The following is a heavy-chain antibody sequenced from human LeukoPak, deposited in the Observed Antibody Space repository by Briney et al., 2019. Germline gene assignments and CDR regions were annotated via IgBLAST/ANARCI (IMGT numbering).Heavy chain of an antibody. D-gene: IGHD3-16*01. CDR2: IYYSGST. J-gene: IGHJ3*02. V-gene: IGHV4-39*07. CDR1: GGSISSSSYY. CDR3: ARGWGYSDAFDI. Sequence: PSETLSLTCTVSGGSISSSSYYWGWIRQPPGKGLEWIGSIYYSGSTYYNPSLKSRVTISVDTSKNQFSLKLSSVTAADTAVYYCARGWGYSDAFDIWGQGTMVTVSS.